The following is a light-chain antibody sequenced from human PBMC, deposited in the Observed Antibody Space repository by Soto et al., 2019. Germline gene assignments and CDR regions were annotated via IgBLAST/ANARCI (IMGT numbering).Light chain of an antibody. CDR3: CSYTSSTTYV. Sequence: QSVLTQPASVSGSPGQSITISCTGTSSDVGGYNYVSWYQQHPGKAPKLIIYAVTNRPSGVSIRFSGSKSGNTASLTISGLQAEDEADYYCCSYTSSTTYVFVPGTKVTVL. V-gene: IGLV2-14*01. J-gene: IGLJ1*01. CDR2: AVT. CDR1: SSDVGGYNY.